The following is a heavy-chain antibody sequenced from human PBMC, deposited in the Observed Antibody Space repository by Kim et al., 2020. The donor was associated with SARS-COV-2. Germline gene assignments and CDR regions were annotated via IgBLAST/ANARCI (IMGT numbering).Heavy chain of an antibody. J-gene: IGHJ4*02. CDR1: GGTFSSYA. CDR2: IIPIFGTA. D-gene: IGHD3-16*01. CDR3: ARDRRGMVRGSYG. Sequence: SVKVSCKASGGTFSSYAISWVRQAPGQGLEWMGGIIPIFGTANYAQKFQGRVTITADESTSTAYMELSSLRSEDTAVYYCARDRRGMVRGSYGWGQGTLVTVSS. V-gene: IGHV1-69*13.